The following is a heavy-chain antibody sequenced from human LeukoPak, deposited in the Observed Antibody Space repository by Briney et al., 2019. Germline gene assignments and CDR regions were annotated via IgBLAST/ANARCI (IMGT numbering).Heavy chain of an antibody. D-gene: IGHD2-2*01. CDR2: INPNSGGT. J-gene: IGHJ5*02. CDR1: AYTFTGYY. Sequence: ASVKVSCKASAYTFTGYYMHWVRHPPGQGLEWMGWINPNSGGTNYAQKFQGRVTMTRDTSISTAYMELSRLRSDDTAVYYCARPYCSSTSCYENWFDPWGQGTLVTVSS. CDR3: ARPYCSSTSCYENWFDP. V-gene: IGHV1-2*02.